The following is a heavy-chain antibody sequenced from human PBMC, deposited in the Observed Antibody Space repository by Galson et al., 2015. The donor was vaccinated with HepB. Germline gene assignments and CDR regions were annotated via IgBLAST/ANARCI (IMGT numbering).Heavy chain of an antibody. V-gene: IGHV1-69*13. CDR2: IIPIFGTA. CDR3: ARDPFRRDGYNQPYWYFDL. J-gene: IGHJ2*01. D-gene: IGHD5-24*01. Sequence: SVKVSCKASGGTFSSYVISWVRQAPGQGLEWMGGIIPIFGTANYAQKFQGRVTITADESTSTAYMELSSLRSEDTAVYYCARDPFRRDGYNQPYWYFDLWGRGTLVTVSS. CDR1: GGTFSSYV.